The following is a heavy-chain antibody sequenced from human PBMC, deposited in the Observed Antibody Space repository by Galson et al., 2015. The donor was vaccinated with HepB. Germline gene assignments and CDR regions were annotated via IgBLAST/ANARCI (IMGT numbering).Heavy chain of an antibody. Sequence: PALVKPTQTLTLTCTFSGFSLSTSGMRVSWIRQPPGKALEWLARIDWDDDKFYSTSLKTRLTISKDTSKKQVVLTMTNMDPVDTATYYCARIFPDSGGYGMDVWGQGTTVTVSS. D-gene: IGHD2-21*01. CDR2: IDWDDDK. CDR1: GFSLSTSGMR. CDR3: ARIFPDSGGYGMDV. V-gene: IGHV2-70*04. J-gene: IGHJ6*02.